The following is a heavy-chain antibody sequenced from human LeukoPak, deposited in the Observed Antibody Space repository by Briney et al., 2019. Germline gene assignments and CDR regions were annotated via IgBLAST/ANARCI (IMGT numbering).Heavy chain of an antibody. J-gene: IGHJ4*02. CDR1: GGTFSSYA. V-gene: IGHV1-69*05. Sequence: ASVKVSCKASGGTFSSYAISWVRQAPGQGLEWMGGIIPIFGTANYAQKFQGRVTITTDESTSTAYMELSSLRSEDTAVYYCASGSSGYYPFDYWGQGTLVTVSS. CDR2: IIPIFGTA. D-gene: IGHD3-22*01. CDR3: ASGSSGYYPFDY.